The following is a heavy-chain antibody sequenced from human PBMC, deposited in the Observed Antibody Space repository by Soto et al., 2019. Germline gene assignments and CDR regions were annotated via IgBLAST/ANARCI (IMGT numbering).Heavy chain of an antibody. Sequence: ALVNVYCKASGYGFTSYDSNWVRQATGQGLEWLGWMTPSTGNTGYAQKFQDRVTMTRNTAINTAYMELNSLTSDDTAVYYCARGITQGVDYWGQGTQVTVSS. D-gene: IGHD3-16*01. CDR3: ARGITQGVDY. CDR2: MTPSTGNT. CDR1: GYGFTSYD. V-gene: IGHV1-8*01. J-gene: IGHJ4*02.